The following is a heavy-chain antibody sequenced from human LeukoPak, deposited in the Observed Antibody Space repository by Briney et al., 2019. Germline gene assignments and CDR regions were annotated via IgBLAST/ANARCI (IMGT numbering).Heavy chain of an antibody. V-gene: IGHV3-9*03. J-gene: IGHJ4*02. CDR1: GFTFDDYA. D-gene: IGHD3-9*01. CDR3: AKSDILTGPFDY. CDR2: ISWNSGSI. Sequence: PGRSLRLSCAASGFTFDDYAMHWVRQAPGKGLEWVSGISWNSGSIGYADSVKGRFTISRDNAKNSLYLQMNSLRAEDMALYYCAKSDILTGPFDYWGQGTLVTVSS.